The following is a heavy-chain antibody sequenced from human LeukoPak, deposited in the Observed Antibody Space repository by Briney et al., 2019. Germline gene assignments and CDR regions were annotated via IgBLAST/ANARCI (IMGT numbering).Heavy chain of an antibody. J-gene: IGHJ3*01. CDR2: IVSTGETT. CDR3: ANEGWSYPKRWN. CDR1: GFIFSSYG. V-gene: IGHV3-23*01. Sequence: PGGSLRLSCAASGFIFSSYGMSWFRQAPGKGLEWVSSIVSTGETTYYSDSVKCRFTFSRDNSENTLYLRMSSLRVEDTAVYYCANEGWSYPKRWNWGQATMVTVSS. D-gene: IGHD3-10*01.